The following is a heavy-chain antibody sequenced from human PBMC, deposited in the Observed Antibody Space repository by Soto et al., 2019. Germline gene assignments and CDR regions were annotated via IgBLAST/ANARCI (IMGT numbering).Heavy chain of an antibody. CDR3: AKDTYLFDY. CDR2: ISGSGGST. Sequence: EVQLLDSGGGWVQPGGSLRLSCAASGFTFSSYAMSWVRQAPGNGLEWVSAISGSGGSTYYADSVRGRFTISRDNSKNTVYLQMNSLRAEDTAVYYCAKDTYLFDYWGQGTLVTVSS. V-gene: IGHV3-23*01. CDR1: GFTFSSYA. D-gene: IGHD2-2*01. J-gene: IGHJ4*02.